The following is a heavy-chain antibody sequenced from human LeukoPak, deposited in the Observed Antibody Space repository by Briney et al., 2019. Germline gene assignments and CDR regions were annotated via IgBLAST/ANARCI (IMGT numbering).Heavy chain of an antibody. CDR3: AKGPSIVGATGGY. D-gene: IGHD1-26*01. Sequence: GGSLRLSCAASGFTVSTNYMGWVRQAPGKGLEWVSVIYSGGNTCYADSVKGRFTISRDNSKNTLYLQMNSLRAEDTAVYYCAKGPSIVGATGGYWGQGTLVTVSS. V-gene: IGHV3-66*01. CDR1: GFTVSTNY. J-gene: IGHJ4*02. CDR2: IYSGGNT.